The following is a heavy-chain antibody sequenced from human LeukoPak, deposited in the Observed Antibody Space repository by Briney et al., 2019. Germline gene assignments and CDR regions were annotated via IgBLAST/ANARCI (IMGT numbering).Heavy chain of an antibody. CDR1: RFTFNSYA. CDR2: ISYAGSNE. V-gene: IGHV3-30-3*01. Sequence: GGSLRLSCAASRFTFNSYALHWVRQAPGKGLEWVAVISYAGSNEYYTDSVKGRFTISRDNSKNTLYLQMNTLRAEDTAVYYCARDFDSSGYYLNYWGQGALVTVSS. D-gene: IGHD3-22*01. CDR3: ARDFDSSGYYLNY. J-gene: IGHJ4*02.